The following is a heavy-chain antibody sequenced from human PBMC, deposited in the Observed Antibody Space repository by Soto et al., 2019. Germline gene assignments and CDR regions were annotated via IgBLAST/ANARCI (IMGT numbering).Heavy chain of an antibody. CDR1: GFSFSTYD. V-gene: IGHV3-23*01. CDR2: IIGSDGST. J-gene: IGHJ4*02. Sequence: VQVLESGGGLVQPGGSLRLSCAASGFSFSTYDMSWVRQSPGKGLDWVSVIIGSDGSTYYAHSVKGRFTISRDNSTITLYLQMSGLRVDDTAVYYCTKGAHLDYWGPGTLVIVSS. CDR3: TKGAHLDY.